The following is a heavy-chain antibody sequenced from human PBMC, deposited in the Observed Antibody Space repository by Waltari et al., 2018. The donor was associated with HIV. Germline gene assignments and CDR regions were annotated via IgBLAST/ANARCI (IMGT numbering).Heavy chain of an antibody. V-gene: IGHV4-38-2*01. J-gene: IGHJ4*02. CDR2: IYHSGST. D-gene: IGHD6-19*01. Sequence: QVQLQESGPGLVKSSETLSLTCAVSGYSISSGYYWCWIRQPPGKGLEWIGIIYHSGSTYYNPSRNSRVTIAADTSNNQFSLKVSSVTAADTAVYYCARGQGLGTFDCWGQGTLVTVSS. CDR3: ARGQGLGTFDC. CDR1: GYSISSGYY.